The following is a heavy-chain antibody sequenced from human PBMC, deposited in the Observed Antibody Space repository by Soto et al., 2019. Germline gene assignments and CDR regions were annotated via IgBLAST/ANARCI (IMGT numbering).Heavy chain of an antibody. Sequence: ASVKVSCKASSYTFTDYFMHWVRQAPGQGLEWMGWISPNSGGAHYAQNFQGRITMTRDTSVSTAYMELNSLRSDDTAVYFCARGLHCTSANCSEGGWFDPWGQGTLVTVSS. CDR2: ISPNSGGA. CDR1: SYTFTDYF. D-gene: IGHD2-2*01. J-gene: IGHJ5*02. V-gene: IGHV1-2*02. CDR3: ARGLHCTSANCSEGGWFDP.